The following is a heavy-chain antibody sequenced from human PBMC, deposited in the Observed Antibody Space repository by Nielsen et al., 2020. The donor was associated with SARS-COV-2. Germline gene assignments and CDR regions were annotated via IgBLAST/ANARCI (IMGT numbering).Heavy chain of an antibody. J-gene: IGHJ6*02. CDR2: IIPIFGTA. D-gene: IGHD3-10*01. Sequence: SVKVSCKASGGTFSSYAISWVRQAPGQGLEWMGGIIPIFGTANYAQKFQGRVTITADESTSTAYMELSSLRSEDTAVYYCASIHRSRGSGSYYMANPNYYYYGMDVWGQGTTVTVSS. CDR3: ASIHRSRGSGSYYMANPNYYYYGMDV. V-gene: IGHV1-69*13. CDR1: GGTFSSYA.